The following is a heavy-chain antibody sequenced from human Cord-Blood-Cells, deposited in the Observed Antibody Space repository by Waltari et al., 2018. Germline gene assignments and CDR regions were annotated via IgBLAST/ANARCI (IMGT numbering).Heavy chain of an antibody. V-gene: IGHV3-33*01. CDR1: GFTFSSYG. J-gene: IGHJ4*02. CDR2: IGYDGRNK. Sequence: QVQLVESGGGVVQPGRSLRLSCAASGFTFSSYGMHWVRQAPGKGLEWVAVIGYDGRNKYYADSVKGRFTISRENSKNTLYLQMNSLRAEDTAVYYCAREYQLLLDYWGQGTLVTVSS. CDR3: AREYQLLLDY. D-gene: IGHD2-2*01.